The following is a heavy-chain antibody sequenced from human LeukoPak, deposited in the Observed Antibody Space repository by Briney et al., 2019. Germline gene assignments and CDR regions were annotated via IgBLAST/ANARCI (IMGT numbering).Heavy chain of an antibody. J-gene: IGHJ5*02. V-gene: IGHV1-18*01. CDR1: GYTFTSYG. CDR3: ARAPYSSGFYFFDP. D-gene: IGHD3-22*01. Sequence: VASVKVSCKASGYTFTSYGISWVRQAPGQGLEWMGWISAYNGNTNYAQKLQGRVTMTTDTSTSTAYMELRSLRSDDTAVYYCARAPYSSGFYFFDPWGQGTLVTVSS. CDR2: ISAYNGNT.